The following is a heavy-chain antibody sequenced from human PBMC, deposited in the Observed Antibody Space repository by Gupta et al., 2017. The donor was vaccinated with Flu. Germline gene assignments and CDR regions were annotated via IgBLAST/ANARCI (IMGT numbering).Heavy chain of an antibody. V-gene: IGHV4-34*01. Sequence: LTCVVAGGTFSGYYLIWIRQSPEKGLEWIGEIEHTGSINYNPSLKGRVTISVDTSKSQFSLRLSSVTAADTAVYFCARGGAARPSFWGQGTLGTVSS. CDR1: GGTFSGYY. D-gene: IGHD6-6*01. J-gene: IGHJ4*02. CDR2: IEHTGSI. CDR3: ARGGAARPSF.